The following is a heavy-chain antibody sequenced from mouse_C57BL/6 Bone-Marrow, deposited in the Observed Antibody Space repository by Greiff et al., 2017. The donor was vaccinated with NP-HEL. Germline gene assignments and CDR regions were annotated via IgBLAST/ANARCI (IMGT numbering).Heavy chain of an antibody. J-gene: IGHJ4*01. D-gene: IGHD1-1*01. CDR1: GFSLTSYG. CDR3: ARRKGRSSYYAMDY. Sequence: VKLMESGPGLVQPSQSLSITCTVSGFSLTSYGVHWVRQSPGKGLEWLGVIWSGGSTDYNAAFISRLSISKDNSKSQVFFKMNSLQADDTAIYYCARRKGRSSYYAMDYWGQGTSVTVSS. V-gene: IGHV2-2*01. CDR2: IWSGGST.